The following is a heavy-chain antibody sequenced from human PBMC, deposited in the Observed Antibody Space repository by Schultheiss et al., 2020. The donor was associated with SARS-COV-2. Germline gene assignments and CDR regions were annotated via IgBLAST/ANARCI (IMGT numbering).Heavy chain of an antibody. V-gene: IGHV3-11*04. J-gene: IGHJ6*02. CDR3: ARGVYCSGATCYPTRYGMDV. CDR1: GFTFSDYY. D-gene: IGHD2-2*01. Sequence: GGSLRLSCAASGFTFSDYYMSWIRQAPGKGMEWVSAISGSGGSTYYADSVKGRFTISRDNAKNSLYLQMNSLRAEDTAVYYCARGVYCSGATCYPTRYGMDVWGQGTTVTVSS. CDR2: ISGSGGST.